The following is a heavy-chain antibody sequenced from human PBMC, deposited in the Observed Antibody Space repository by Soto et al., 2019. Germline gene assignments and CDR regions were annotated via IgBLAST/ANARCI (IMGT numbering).Heavy chain of an antibody. CDR3: ARSWEGKVGVLMLSAAHYYYGMDV. Sequence: QVQLVESGGGLVKPGGSLRLSCAASGFTFSDYYMSWLRQAPGKGLEWVSYISSSGSTIYYADSVKGRFTISRDNAKNSLYLQMNSLRAEDTAVYYCARSWEGKVGVLMLSAAHYYYGMDVWGQGTTVTVSS. CDR1: GFTFSDYY. V-gene: IGHV3-11*01. CDR2: ISSSGSTI. J-gene: IGHJ6*02. D-gene: IGHD2-8*01.